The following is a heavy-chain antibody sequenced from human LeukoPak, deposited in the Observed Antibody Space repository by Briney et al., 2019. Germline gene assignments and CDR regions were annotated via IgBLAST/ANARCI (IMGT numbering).Heavy chain of an antibody. J-gene: IGHJ5*02. CDR3: ATLLLSSWYPRWFDP. CDR1: GYTLTELS. D-gene: IGHD6-13*01. Sequence: ASVKVSCKVSGYTLTELSMHWVRQAPGKGLEWMGGFDPEDGETIYAQKFQGRVTMTEDTFTDTAYMELSSLRSEDTAVYYCATLLLSSWYPRWFDPWGQGTLVTVSS. CDR2: FDPEDGET. V-gene: IGHV1-24*01.